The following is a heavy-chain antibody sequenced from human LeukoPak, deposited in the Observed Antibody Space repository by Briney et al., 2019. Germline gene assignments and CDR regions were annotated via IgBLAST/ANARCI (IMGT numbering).Heavy chain of an antibody. CDR3: ARHYYDSSGYALDAFDV. CDR2: IYFRGST. V-gene: IGHV4-31*03. CDR1: GGSITRGGDY. J-gene: IGHJ3*01. Sequence: PSETLSLTCSVSGGSITRGGDYWSWIRQHPGKGLEWIGYIYFRGSTYYNPSLKSRISISADTSKTQFSLKLSSVTAADTAVYYCARHYYDSSGYALDAFDVWGQGTMVTVSS. D-gene: IGHD3-22*01.